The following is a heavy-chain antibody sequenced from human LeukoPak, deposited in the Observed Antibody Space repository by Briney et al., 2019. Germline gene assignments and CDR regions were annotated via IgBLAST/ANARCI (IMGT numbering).Heavy chain of an antibody. CDR3: TRVGYIDEGIDY. CDR2: IKQDGSKK. V-gene: IGHV3-7*04. CDR1: GFTFGDYA. Sequence: GGSLRLSCTASGFTFGDYAMSWVRQAPGKGLEWVANIKQDGSKKSYVDSVKGRFTISRDNAKNSLYLQMNSLRAEDTAIYYCTRVGYIDEGIDYWGQGTLVTVSS. D-gene: IGHD5-24*01. J-gene: IGHJ4*02.